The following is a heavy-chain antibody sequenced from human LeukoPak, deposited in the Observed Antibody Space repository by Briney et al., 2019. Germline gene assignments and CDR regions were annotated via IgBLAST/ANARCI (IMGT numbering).Heavy chain of an antibody. J-gene: IGHJ6*03. V-gene: IGHV3-66*02. Sequence: PGGSLRLSCAASRFTVSSNYMSWVRQAPGKGLEWVSVIYSGGSTYYADSVKGRFTISRGNSKNTLCLQMNSLRAEDTAVYYCARETCSVCYMDVWGKGTTVTVSS. CDR1: RFTVSSNY. CDR2: IYSGGST. CDR3: ARETCSVCYMDV. D-gene: IGHD3-10*02.